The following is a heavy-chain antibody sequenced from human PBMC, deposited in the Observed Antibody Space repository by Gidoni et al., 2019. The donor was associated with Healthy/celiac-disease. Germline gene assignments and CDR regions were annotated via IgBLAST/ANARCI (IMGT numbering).Heavy chain of an antibody. Sequence: EVQLLESGGGLVQPGGSLRLSCAASGFTFSSFAMSWVRQAPGKGLEWVSAISGSGGSTYYADSVKGRFTISRDNSKNTLYLQMNSLRAEDTAVYYCAKGGRRGIAVAGDFDYWGQGTLVTVSS. D-gene: IGHD6-19*01. CDR1: GFTFSSFA. CDR3: AKGGRRGIAVAGDFDY. J-gene: IGHJ4*02. V-gene: IGHV3-23*01. CDR2: ISGSGGST.